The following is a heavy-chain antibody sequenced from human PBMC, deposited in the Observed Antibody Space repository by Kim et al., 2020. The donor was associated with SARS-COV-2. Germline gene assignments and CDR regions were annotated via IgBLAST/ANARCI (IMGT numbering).Heavy chain of an antibody. Sequence: SETLSLTCAVYGGSFSGYYWSWIRQPPGKGLEWIGEINHSGSTNYNPSLKSRVTISVDTSKNQFSLKLSSVTAADTAVYYCARGGPGIAAAAKRGRYNWFDPWGQGTLVTVSS. V-gene: IGHV4-34*01. CDR1: GGSFSGYY. CDR3: ARGGPGIAAAAKRGRYNWFDP. CDR2: INHSGST. J-gene: IGHJ5*02. D-gene: IGHD6-13*01.